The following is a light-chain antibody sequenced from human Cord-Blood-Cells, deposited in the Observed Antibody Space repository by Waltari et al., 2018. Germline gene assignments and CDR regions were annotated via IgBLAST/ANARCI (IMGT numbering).Light chain of an antibody. Sequence: EIVLTPSPATLSLSPGERATPSCGASQSVSSSYLAWYQQKPGLAPRLLIYDASSRATGIPDRFSGSGSGTDFTLTISRLEPEDFAVYYCQQYGSSPPITFGQGTRLEIK. J-gene: IGKJ5*01. CDR2: DAS. CDR3: QQYGSSPPIT. V-gene: IGKV3D-20*01. CDR1: QSVSSSY.